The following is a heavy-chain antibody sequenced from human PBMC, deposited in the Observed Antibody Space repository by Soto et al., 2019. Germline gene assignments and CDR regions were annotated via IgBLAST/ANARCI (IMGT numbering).Heavy chain of an antibody. D-gene: IGHD3-22*01. V-gene: IGHV3-74*01. J-gene: IGHJ4*02. CDR1: GYTISNYE. CDR3: ARGRLHYYESCDY. CDR2: INIDGSTT. Sequence: PGGSLGLSRTSYGYTISNYEMHWVRQAPGKGLVWVSRINIDGSTTSYADSVKGRFTISRDDAKNTLYLQMNSLRAEDTAVYYCARGRLHYYESCDYWGQGNLV.